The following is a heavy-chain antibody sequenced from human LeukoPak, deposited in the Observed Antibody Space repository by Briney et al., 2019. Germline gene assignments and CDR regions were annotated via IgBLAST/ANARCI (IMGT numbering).Heavy chain of an antibody. CDR3: AKDPSLLWFGEDYYYGMDV. J-gene: IGHJ6*02. CDR1: GFTFSIYA. Sequence: PGGSLRLSCAASGFTFSIYAMSWVRHPPGKGLEWVSAISGSGCSTYYADSVKDRFTISRDNSKSTLYLQMNSLRAEDTAVYYCAKDPSLLWFGEDYYYGMDVWGPGTTVTASS. V-gene: IGHV3-23*01. D-gene: IGHD3-10*01. CDR2: ISGSGCST.